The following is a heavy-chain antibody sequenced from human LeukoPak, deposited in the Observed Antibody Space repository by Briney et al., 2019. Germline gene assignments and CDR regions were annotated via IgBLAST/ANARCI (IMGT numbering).Heavy chain of an antibody. CDR1: GYTFTGYY. D-gene: IGHD5-12*01. CDR2: INPNSGGT. Sequence: ASVKVSCKASGYTFTGYYMHWVRLAPGQGLEWMGRINPNSGGTNFAQKFQGRVTMTRDTSIRTAYMELSRLRSDDTAVYYCARGYRDYDQPDYWGQGTLVTVSS. V-gene: IGHV1-2*06. J-gene: IGHJ4*02. CDR3: ARGYRDYDQPDY.